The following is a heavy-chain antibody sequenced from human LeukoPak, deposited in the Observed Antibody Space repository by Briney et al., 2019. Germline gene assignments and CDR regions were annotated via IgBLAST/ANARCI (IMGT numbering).Heavy chain of an antibody. V-gene: IGHV3-20*04. CDR3: ARHLGGSYYYYMGV. D-gene: IGHD3-16*01. CDR2: INWNGGST. Sequence: GGSLRLSCAASGFTFDDYGMSWVRQAPGKGLEWVSGINWNGGSTGYADSVKGRFTISRDNAKNSLYVQMNSLRAEDTALYYCARHLGGSYYYYMGVWGKGTTVTVSS. J-gene: IGHJ6*03. CDR1: GFTFDDYG.